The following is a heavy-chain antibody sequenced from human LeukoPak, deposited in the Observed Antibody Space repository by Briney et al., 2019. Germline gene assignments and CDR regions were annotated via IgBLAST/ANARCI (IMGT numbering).Heavy chain of an antibody. CDR2: IKQDPSEK. CDR1: GFTLSSYW. Sequence: GGSLRLSCVASGFTLSSYWMSWVRQAPGKGLEWVANIKQDPSEKYYVDSVMGRFTISRDNAKNSLYLQMNSLRAEDTAVYYCARDKAHLAAAGFIDYWGQGTLVTVSS. D-gene: IGHD6-13*01. J-gene: IGHJ4*02. CDR3: ARDKAHLAAAGFIDY. V-gene: IGHV3-7*01.